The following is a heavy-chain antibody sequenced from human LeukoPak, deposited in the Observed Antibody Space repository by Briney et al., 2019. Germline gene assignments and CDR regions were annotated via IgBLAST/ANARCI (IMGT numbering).Heavy chain of an antibody. CDR3: ARDERSYTSGYYWVH. V-gene: IGHV1-2*02. Sequence: ASVKVSCKASGYTFTGYFIHWVRQAPGQGLEWMGWINPHSGGTNSAQSFQGRVTMTRDTSIGTAYMELSRLTSDDTAVYYCARDERSYTSGYYWVHWGQGTLVTVSS. CDR1: GYTFTGYF. D-gene: IGHD5-12*01. CDR2: INPHSGGT. J-gene: IGHJ4*02.